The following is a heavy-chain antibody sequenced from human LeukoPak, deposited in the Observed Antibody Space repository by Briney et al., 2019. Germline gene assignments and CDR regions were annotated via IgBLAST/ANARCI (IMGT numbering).Heavy chain of an antibody. Sequence: GGSLRLSCAASGFTFSDYYMSWIRQAPGKGLEWVSYISSSGSTIYYSDSVKGRFTISRDNAKNSLYLQMNSLRAEDTAVYYCATFVSAAAPLFDYWGQGTLVTVSS. CDR1: GFTFSDYY. V-gene: IGHV3-11*04. CDR2: ISSSGSTI. J-gene: IGHJ4*02. D-gene: IGHD2-15*01. CDR3: ATFVSAAAPLFDY.